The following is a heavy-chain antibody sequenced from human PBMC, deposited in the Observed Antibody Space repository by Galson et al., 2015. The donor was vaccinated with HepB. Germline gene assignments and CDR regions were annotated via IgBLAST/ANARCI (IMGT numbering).Heavy chain of an antibody. D-gene: IGHD2-21*02. J-gene: IGHJ6*02. CDR2: IYYSGST. CDR1: GGSVSSGSYY. Sequence: ETLSLTCTVSGGSVSSGSYYWSWIRQPPGKGLEWIGYIYYSGSTNYNPSLKSRVTISVDTSKNQFSLKLSSVTAADTAVYYCARGGGGDCCPIRYGMDVWGQGTTVTVSS. V-gene: IGHV4-61*01. CDR3: ARGGGGDCCPIRYGMDV.